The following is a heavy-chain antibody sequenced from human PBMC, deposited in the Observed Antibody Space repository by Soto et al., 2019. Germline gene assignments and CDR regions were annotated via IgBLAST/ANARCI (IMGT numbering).Heavy chain of an antibody. V-gene: IGHV3-33*01. CDR2: IWYDGSNK. Sequence: QVQLVESGGGVVQPGRSLRLSCAASGFTFSSYGMHWVRQAPGKGLEWVADIWYDGSNKYYADSVKGRFTISRDNSKNTLYLQMNSLRAEDTAVYYCARGGYYDSSGYYPRAFDIWGQGTMVTVSS. CDR1: GFTFSSYG. CDR3: ARGGYYDSSGYYPRAFDI. D-gene: IGHD3-22*01. J-gene: IGHJ3*02.